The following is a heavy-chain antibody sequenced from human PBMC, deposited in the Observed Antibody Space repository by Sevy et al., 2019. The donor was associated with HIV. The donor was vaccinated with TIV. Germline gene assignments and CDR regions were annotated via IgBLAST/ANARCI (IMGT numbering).Heavy chain of an antibody. D-gene: IGHD2-21*02. Sequence: ASVKVSCKASGYTFTSYGISWVRQAPGQGLEWMGWISAYNGNTNYAQKLQGRVTMTTDTSTSTAYMELRSLRSDDTAVYYCASGYCGGDCYSPKYPYYYYGMDVWGQGTTVIVSS. CDR1: GYTFTSYG. CDR3: ASGYCGGDCYSPKYPYYYYGMDV. CDR2: ISAYNGNT. J-gene: IGHJ6*02. V-gene: IGHV1-18*01.